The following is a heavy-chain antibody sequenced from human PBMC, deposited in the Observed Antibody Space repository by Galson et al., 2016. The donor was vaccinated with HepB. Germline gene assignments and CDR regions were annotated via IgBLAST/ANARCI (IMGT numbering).Heavy chain of an antibody. J-gene: IGHJ4*02. CDR2: ISGSASIT. D-gene: IGHD1/OR15-1a*01. CDR1: GFPFSDNY. CDR3: ARWNMALDY. Sequence: SLRLSCAASGFPFSDNYMSWIRQAPGKGPELVAYISGSASITNYADSVKGRFTISRDNAKRPLYLQMNSLRVEDTSVYYCARWNMALDYWGLGILVSVSS. V-gene: IGHV3-11*06.